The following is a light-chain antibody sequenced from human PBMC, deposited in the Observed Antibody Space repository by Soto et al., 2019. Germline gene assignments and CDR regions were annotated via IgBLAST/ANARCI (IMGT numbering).Light chain of an antibody. CDR3: STDTSSSTYVV. J-gene: IGLJ2*01. Sequence: QSALTQPASVSGSPGQSITISCTGTSSDVGGYNYVSWYQQHPGKAPKRMIYDVSNRPSGVSNRFSGSKSGNTASLTISGLQDEDEADDYCSTDTSSSTYVVFGGGTKLTVL. V-gene: IGLV2-14*01. CDR1: SSDVGGYNY. CDR2: DVS.